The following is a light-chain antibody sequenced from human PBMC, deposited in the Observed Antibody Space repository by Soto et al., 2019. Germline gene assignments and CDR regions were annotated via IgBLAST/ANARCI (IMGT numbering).Light chain of an antibody. CDR2: DTS. Sequence: ETVMTQSPGTLSVSLGERATLSCRASQSVSIHLAWYQQKPGQAPRLLIYDTSTRATGIPARFSGRGSGTEFTLTITSLRPEDFGVYYCQQYNNWPPLTFGGGTKVDIK. CDR1: QSVSIH. V-gene: IGKV3-15*01. J-gene: IGKJ4*01. CDR3: QQYNNWPPLT.